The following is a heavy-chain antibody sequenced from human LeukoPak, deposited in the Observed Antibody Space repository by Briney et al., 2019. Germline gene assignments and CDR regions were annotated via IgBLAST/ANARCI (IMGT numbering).Heavy chain of an antibody. D-gene: IGHD5-12*01. CDR2: IKQDGSEK. Sequence: PGGSLRLSCAASGFTFSSYWMSWVRQAPGKGLEWVANIKQDGSEKYYVDSVKGRFTISRDNAKNSLYLQMNSLRAEDTAVYYCARGLSGYEDGHFDYWGQGTLVTVXS. V-gene: IGHV3-7*01. J-gene: IGHJ4*02. CDR1: GFTFSSYW. CDR3: ARGLSGYEDGHFDY.